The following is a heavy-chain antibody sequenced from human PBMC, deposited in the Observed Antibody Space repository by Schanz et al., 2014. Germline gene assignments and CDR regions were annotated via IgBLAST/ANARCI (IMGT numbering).Heavy chain of an antibody. CDR1: GYTFTSYG. V-gene: IGHV1-69*04. J-gene: IGHJ4*02. CDR3: ARDFSAYVGNYFDY. CDR2: IIPILGIA. Sequence: QVQLVQSGAEVKKPGASVKVSCKASGYTFTSYGISWVRQAPGQGLEWMGRIIPILGIANYAQKFQGRVTNTADKSTSTAYMDLSSLRPEDTAVYYCARDFSAYVGNYFDYWGQGILVPVSA. D-gene: IGHD5-12*01.